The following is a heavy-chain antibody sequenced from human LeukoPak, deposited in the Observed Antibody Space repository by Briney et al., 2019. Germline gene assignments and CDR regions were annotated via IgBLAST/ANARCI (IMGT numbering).Heavy chain of an antibody. V-gene: IGHV3-21*01. D-gene: IGHD2-15*01. J-gene: IGHJ6*03. CDR2: ISSSSSYI. CDR3: ARDCSGGSCSTNYYYYYYMDV. Sequence: GGSLRLSCAASGFTFSSYSMNWVRQAPGKGLEWVSSISSSSSYIYYADSVKGRFTISRDNAKNSLYLQMNSLRAEDTAVYYCARDCSGGSCSTNYYYYYYMDVWGKGTTVTVSS. CDR1: GFTFSSYS.